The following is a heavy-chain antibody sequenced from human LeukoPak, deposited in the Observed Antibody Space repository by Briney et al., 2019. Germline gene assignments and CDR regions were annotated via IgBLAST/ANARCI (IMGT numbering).Heavy chain of an antibody. CDR3: ARISAAAPPYYSYYMDV. J-gene: IGHJ6*03. Sequence: SGPTLVNPTQTLTLTCTFSGFSLSTSGMCVSWIRQPPGKALEWLARIDWDDDKYYSTSLKTRLTISKDTSKNQVVLTMTNMDPVDTATYYCARISAAAPPYYSYYMDVWGKGTTVTVSS. CDR2: IDWDDDK. V-gene: IGHV2-70*11. CDR1: GFSLSTSGMC. D-gene: IGHD6-13*01.